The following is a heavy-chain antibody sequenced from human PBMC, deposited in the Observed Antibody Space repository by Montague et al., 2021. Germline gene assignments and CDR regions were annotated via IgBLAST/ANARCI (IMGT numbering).Heavy chain of an antibody. V-gene: IGHV4-4*02. CDR3: ARHGDDEWQQMAF. Sequence: SETLSLTCAVSGDFISSCTWWSWVRQPPGRGLEWIGEIFHSGSANYNPSLRSRITISVDKSKNKFSLHLNSVTPADTAVYYCARHGDDEWQQMAFWGQGTLVVVSS. CDR2: IFHSGSA. D-gene: IGHD6-13*01. CDR1: GDFISSCTW. J-gene: IGHJ4*02.